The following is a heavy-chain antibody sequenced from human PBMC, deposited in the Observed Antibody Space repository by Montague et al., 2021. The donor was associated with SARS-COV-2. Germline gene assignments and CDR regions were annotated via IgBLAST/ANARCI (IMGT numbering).Heavy chain of an antibody. CDR3: ARLYGSSFDY. CDR1: GGSVSRISSH. V-gene: IGHV4-39*01. J-gene: IGHJ4*02. D-gene: IGHD4-17*01. Sequence: SETLSLTCTVSGGSVSRISSHWGWIRQPPGKGLEYIGSFYYAGGTQYNPSLKSRVTISVDTSNDQFSLKMNSVTAVDTAVYFCARLYGSSFDYWGQGTLVTVSS. CDR2: FYYAGGT.